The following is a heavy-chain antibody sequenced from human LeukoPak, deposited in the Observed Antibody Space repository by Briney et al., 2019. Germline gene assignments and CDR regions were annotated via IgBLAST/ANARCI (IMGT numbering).Heavy chain of an antibody. CDR2: IKSKTDGGTT. Sequence: GGSLILSCAASGFTFSNAWMSWVRQAPGKGLEWVGRIKSKTDGGTTDYAAPVKGRFTISRDDSKNTLYLQMNSLKTEDTAVYYCTTGVDIVATRLYYYYGMDVWGQGTTVTVSS. D-gene: IGHD5-12*01. J-gene: IGHJ6*02. CDR3: TTGVDIVATRLYYYYGMDV. CDR1: GFTFSNAW. V-gene: IGHV3-15*01.